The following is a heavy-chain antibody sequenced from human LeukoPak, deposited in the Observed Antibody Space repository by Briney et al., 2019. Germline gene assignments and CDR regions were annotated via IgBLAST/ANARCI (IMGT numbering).Heavy chain of an antibody. Sequence: SETLSLTCIVSGGSFSSHYWSWIRQSAGKGPEWIGRIHTSGSTNYNPSLRSRLTMSVDASKNQFSLKLTSVTAADTAVYYCARNRTGYIGYEGDPFDIWGQGTMVTVSS. D-gene: IGHD5-12*01. V-gene: IGHV4-4*07. J-gene: IGHJ3*02. CDR2: IHTSGST. CDR3: ARNRTGYIGYEGDPFDI. CDR1: GGSFSSHY.